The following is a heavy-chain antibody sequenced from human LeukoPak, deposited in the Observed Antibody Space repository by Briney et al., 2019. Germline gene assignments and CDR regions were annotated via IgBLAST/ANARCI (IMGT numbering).Heavy chain of an antibody. CDR2: MNPNSGNT. V-gene: IGHV1-8*01. Sequence: GASVKVSCKASGYTFTSYDINWVRQATGQGLEWMGWMNPNSGNTGYAQKFQGRVTMTRNTSISTAYMELSSLRSEDTAVYYCARGPQKYYDLWSGYYYGNWFDPWGQGTLVTVSS. CDR3: ARGPQKYYDLWSGYYYGNWFDP. J-gene: IGHJ5*02. CDR1: GYTFTSYD. D-gene: IGHD3-3*01.